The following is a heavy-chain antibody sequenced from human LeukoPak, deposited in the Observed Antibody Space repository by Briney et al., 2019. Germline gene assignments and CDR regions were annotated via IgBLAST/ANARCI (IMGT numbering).Heavy chain of an antibody. D-gene: IGHD3-3*01. Sequence: PGGSLRLSCAASGFTFSSYWMHWVRQAPGKGLVWVSRINSDGSSTSYADSVKGRFTISRDNAKNTLYLQMNSLRAEDTAVYYCARGLNYDFWSGYPGINWFDPWGQGTLVTVSS. V-gene: IGHV3-74*01. CDR3: ARGLNYDFWSGYPGINWFDP. J-gene: IGHJ5*02. CDR2: INSDGSST. CDR1: GFTFSSYW.